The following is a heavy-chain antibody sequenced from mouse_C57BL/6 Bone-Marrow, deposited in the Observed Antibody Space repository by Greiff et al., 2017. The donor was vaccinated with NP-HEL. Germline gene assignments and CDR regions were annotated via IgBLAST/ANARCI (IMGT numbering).Heavy chain of an antibody. CDR2: ISSGGSYT. CDR1: GFTFSSYG. J-gene: IGHJ2*01. V-gene: IGHV5-6*01. CDR3: ARHPLRPYYFDY. Sequence: EVKLVESGGDLVKPGGSLKLSCAASGFTFSSYGMSWVRQTPDKRLEWVATISSGGSYTYYPDSVKGRFTISRDNAKNTLYLQMSSLKSEDTAMYYCARHPLRPYYFDYWGQGTTLTVSS. D-gene: IGHD2-4*01.